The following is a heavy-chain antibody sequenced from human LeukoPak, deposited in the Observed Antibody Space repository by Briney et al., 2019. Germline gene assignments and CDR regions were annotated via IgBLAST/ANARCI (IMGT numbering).Heavy chain of an antibody. D-gene: IGHD5-12*01. J-gene: IGHJ3*02. CDR1: GFTFSNYN. Sequence: GGSLRLSCAASGFTFSNYNMNWVRQAPGKGLEWVSYISRSGSTIYYADSVKGRLTISRDNVKNLLFLQMNSLSAADTAVYHCARWSGYDSDAFDIWGQGTMVTVSS. CDR2: ISRSGSTI. CDR3: ARWSGYDSDAFDI. V-gene: IGHV3-48*01.